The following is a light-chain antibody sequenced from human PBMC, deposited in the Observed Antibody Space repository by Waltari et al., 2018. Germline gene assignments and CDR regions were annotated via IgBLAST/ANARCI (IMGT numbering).Light chain of an antibody. V-gene: IGKV4-1*01. CDR2: WAS. CDR1: QSVLYSSNNKNY. Sequence: DIVMTQAPDSLAVSLGERATINYKSRQSVLYSSNNKNYLAWYQQKPGQPPKLLIYWASTRESGVPDRFSGSGSGTDFTLSISSLQAEDVAVYYCHQYYSSPPTFGQGTKLEIK. CDR3: HQYYSSPPT. J-gene: IGKJ2*01.